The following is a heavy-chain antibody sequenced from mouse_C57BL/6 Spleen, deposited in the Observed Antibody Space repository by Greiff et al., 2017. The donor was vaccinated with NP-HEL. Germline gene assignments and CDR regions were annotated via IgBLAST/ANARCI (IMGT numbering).Heavy chain of an antibody. CDR2: ISYDGSN. J-gene: IGHJ2*01. D-gene: IGHD6-1*01. CDR1: GYSITSGYY. Sequence: ESGPGLVKPSQSLSLTCSVTGYSITSGYYWNWIRQFPGNKLEWMGYISYDGSNNYNSYHKNRISITRDTSKNQFFLKLNSVTTEDTATYYCARGAAGFDYWGQGTTLTVSS. CDR3: ARGAAGFDY. V-gene: IGHV3-6*01.